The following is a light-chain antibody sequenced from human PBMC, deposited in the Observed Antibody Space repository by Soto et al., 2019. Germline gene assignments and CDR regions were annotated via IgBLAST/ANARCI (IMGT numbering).Light chain of an antibody. CDR1: SSDVGNYDL. J-gene: IGLJ2*01. CDR2: EVN. CDR3: CSYVGGTTFENVV. V-gene: IGLV2-23*02. Sequence: QSVLTQPASVSGSPGQSITISCTGTSSDVGNYDLVSWYQQRPGKVPKLLIYEVNKRPSGVSNRFSGSKSGNTASLTISGLQAEDEADYFCCSYVGGTTFENVVFGGGTQLTVL.